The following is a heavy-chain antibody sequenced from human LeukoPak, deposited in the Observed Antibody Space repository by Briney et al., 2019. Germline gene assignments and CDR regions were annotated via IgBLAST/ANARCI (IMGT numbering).Heavy chain of an antibody. J-gene: IGHJ3*02. Sequence: QTGGSLRLSCAASGFTISSHYMSWVRQAPGKGLEWVSNIYTGGSEYYADSVRGRSTISRDTSKNTLFLQMNSLRAEDTAVYYCARVVYGHAFDIWGQGTMVTVSS. CDR3: ARVVYGHAFDI. D-gene: IGHD3/OR15-3a*01. CDR1: GFTISSHY. CDR2: IYTGGSE. V-gene: IGHV3-53*01.